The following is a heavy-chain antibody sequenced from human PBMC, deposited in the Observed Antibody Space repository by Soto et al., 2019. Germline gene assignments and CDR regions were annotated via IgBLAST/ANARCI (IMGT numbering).Heavy chain of an antibody. V-gene: IGHV3-48*03. D-gene: IGHD1-1*01. Sequence: GGSLRLSCAASGFTFSNYEMNWVRQAPGKEPEWISYIGSSGDTMYYADSVRGRFTVSRDNAKNSLFLQMTSLRAEGTAVYYCAREHGYQVHSLYNWFDPWGQGTLVTVSS. CDR2: IGSSGDTM. J-gene: IGHJ5*02. CDR1: GFTFSNYE. CDR3: AREHGYQVHSLYNWFDP.